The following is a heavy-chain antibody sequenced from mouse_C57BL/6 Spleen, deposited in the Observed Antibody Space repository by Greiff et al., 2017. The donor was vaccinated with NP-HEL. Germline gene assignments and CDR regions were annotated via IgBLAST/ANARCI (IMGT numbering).Heavy chain of an antibody. CDR2: IYPGDGDT. Sequence: VQLVESGAELVKPGASVKISCKASGYAFSSYWMNWVKQRPGKGLEWIGQIYPGDGDTNYNGKFKGKATLTADKSSSTAYMQLSSLTSEDSAVYFCARNYGNYVWYFDVWGTGTTVTVSS. CDR3: ARNYGNYVWYFDV. CDR1: GYAFSSYW. J-gene: IGHJ1*03. D-gene: IGHD2-1*01. V-gene: IGHV1-80*01.